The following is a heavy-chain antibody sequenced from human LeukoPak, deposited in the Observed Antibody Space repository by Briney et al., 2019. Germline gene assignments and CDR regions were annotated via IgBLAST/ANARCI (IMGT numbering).Heavy chain of an antibody. CDR1: GYTFTSYY. CDR2: INPSGGST. CDR3: ARGAAETALVPLDFDY. D-gene: IGHD5-18*01. V-gene: IGHV1-46*01. Sequence: GASVKVSCKASGYTFTSYYMHWVRQAPGQGLEWMGIINPSGGSTSYGQKFQGRVTMTRDTPTSAVYMELSSLRSEDTAVYYCARGAAETALVPLDFDYWGQGTLVTVSS. J-gene: IGHJ4*02.